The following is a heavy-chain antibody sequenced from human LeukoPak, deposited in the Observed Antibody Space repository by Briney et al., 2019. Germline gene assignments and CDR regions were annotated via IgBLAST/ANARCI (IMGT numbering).Heavy chain of an antibody. CDR3: ARQAIPHDYGAETHFDY. J-gene: IGHJ4*02. CDR2: IYYSGST. CDR1: GGSISSSSYY. D-gene: IGHD4-17*01. V-gene: IGHV4-39*01. Sequence: SETLSLTCTVSGGSISSSSYYWGWIRQPPGKGLEWIGSIYYSGSTYYNPSLKSRVTISVDTSKNQFSLKLSSVTAADTAVYYCARQAIPHDYGAETHFDYWGQGTLVTVSS.